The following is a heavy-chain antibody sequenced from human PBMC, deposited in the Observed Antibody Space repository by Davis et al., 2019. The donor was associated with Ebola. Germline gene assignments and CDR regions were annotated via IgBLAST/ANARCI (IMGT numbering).Heavy chain of an antibody. CDR3: AKDRSSGWYVGYYYYGMDV. V-gene: IGHV3-23*01. Sequence: GGSLRLSCAASGFTFSSYWMHWVRQAPGKGLEWVSAISGSGGSTYYADSVKGRFTISRDNSKNTLYLQMNSLRAEDTAVYYCAKDRSSGWYVGYYYYGMDVWGQGTTVTVSS. J-gene: IGHJ6*02. D-gene: IGHD6-19*01. CDR1: GFTFSSYW. CDR2: ISGSGGST.